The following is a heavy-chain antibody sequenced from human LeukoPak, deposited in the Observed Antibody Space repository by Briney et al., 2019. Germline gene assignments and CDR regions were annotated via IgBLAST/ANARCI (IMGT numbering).Heavy chain of an antibody. CDR3: ARVVYGSGSYDAFDI. J-gene: IGHJ3*02. V-gene: IGHV1-18*01. CDR2: ISAYNGNR. Sequence: ASVKVSCKGSGYTFTSYGISWVRQAPGQGLEWMGWISAYNGNRNYAQKLQGRVTMTTDTSTSTAYMELRSLRSDDTAVYYCARVVYGSGSYDAFDIWGQGTMVTVSS. D-gene: IGHD3-10*01. CDR1: GYTFTSYG.